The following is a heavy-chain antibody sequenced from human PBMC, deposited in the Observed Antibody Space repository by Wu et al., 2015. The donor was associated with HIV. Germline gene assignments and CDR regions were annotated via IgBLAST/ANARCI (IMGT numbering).Heavy chain of an antibody. CDR3: ARVGPQVPAAIDYYFHYMDV. CDR2: INPSIGST. D-gene: IGHD2-2*01. V-gene: IGHV1-46*01. CDR1: GYTFTTYY. J-gene: IGHJ6*03. Sequence: QVQLVQSGAEVKKPGASVKVSCKASGYTFTTYYMHWVRQAPGQGLEWMGIINPSIGSTSYAQKFQGRLTFTAEESTNTAYMDLSSLRSEDTAVYYCARVGPQVPAAIDYYFHYMDVWAEGPRSPSP.